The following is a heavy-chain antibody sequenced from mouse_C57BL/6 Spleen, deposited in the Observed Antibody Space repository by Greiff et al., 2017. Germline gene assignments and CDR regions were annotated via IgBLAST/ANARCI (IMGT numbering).Heavy chain of an antibody. J-gene: IGHJ4*01. V-gene: IGHV5-17*01. Sequence: EVKLVESGGGLVKPGGSLKLSCAASGFTFSDYGMHWVRQAPEKGLEWVAYISSGSSTIYYADTVKGRFTISRDNAKNTLFLQMTSLRSEDTAMYYCAKGDSKGAMDYWGQGTSGTVSS. CDR1: GFTFSDYG. CDR2: ISSGSSTI. D-gene: IGHD2-5*01. CDR3: AKGDSKGAMDY.